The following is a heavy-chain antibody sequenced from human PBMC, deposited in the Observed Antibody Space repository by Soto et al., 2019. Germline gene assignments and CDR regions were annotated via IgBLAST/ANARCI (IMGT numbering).Heavy chain of an antibody. CDR3: AKDLRIYGSGSYYMDV. V-gene: IGHV3-23*01. D-gene: IGHD3-10*01. Sequence: GGSLRLSCAASGFNFNYYWMHWVRQAPGKGLVWVSAISGSEGSTYYADSVKGRFTISRDNSKNTLYLQMNSLRAEDTAVYYCAKDLRIYGSGSYYMDVWGKGTTVTVSS. J-gene: IGHJ6*03. CDR2: ISGSEGST. CDR1: GFNFNYYW.